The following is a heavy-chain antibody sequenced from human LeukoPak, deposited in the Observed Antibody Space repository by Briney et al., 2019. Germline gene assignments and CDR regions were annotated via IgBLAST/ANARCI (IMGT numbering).Heavy chain of an antibody. CDR1: GFTFSSYG. V-gene: IGHV3-30*02. D-gene: IGHD2-2*01. CDR2: IRYDGSNK. Sequence: PGGSLRLSCAASGFTFSSYGMHWVRQAPGKGLEWVAFIRYDGSNKYYADSVKGRFTISRGNSKNTLYLQMNSLRAEDTALYYCARYHCSSISCYSEVSFDSWGQGTLVTVSS. J-gene: IGHJ4*02. CDR3: ARYHCSSISCYSEVSFDS.